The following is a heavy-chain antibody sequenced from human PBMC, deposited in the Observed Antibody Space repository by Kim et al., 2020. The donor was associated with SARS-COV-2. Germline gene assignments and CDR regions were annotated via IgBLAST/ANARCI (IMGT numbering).Heavy chain of an antibody. J-gene: IGHJ6*02. CDR3: ARLSGSGSYYYYYYGMDV. CDR1: GGSISSSSYY. D-gene: IGHD3-10*01. CDR2: IHYSGST. V-gene: IGHV4-39*01. Sequence: SETLSLTCTVSGGSISSSSYYWGWIRQPPGKGLEWIGSIHYSGSTYYNPSLKSRVTISVDTSKNQFSLKLSSVTAADTAAYYCARLSGSGSYYYYYYGMDVWGQGTTVTVSS.